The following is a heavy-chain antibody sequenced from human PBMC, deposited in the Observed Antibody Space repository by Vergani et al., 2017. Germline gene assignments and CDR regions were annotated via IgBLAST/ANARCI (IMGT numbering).Heavy chain of an antibody. Sequence: QVQLVESGGGVVQPGRSLRLSCAASGFTFSSYGMHWVRQAPGKGLEWVAVISYDGSNKYYADSVKGRFTISRDNSKNTLYLQMNSLRAEDTAVYYCAKVQGRWLQLNYFDYWGQGTLVTVSS. CDR1: GFTFSSYG. D-gene: IGHD5-24*01. J-gene: IGHJ4*02. CDR2: ISYDGSNK. CDR3: AKVQGRWLQLNYFDY. V-gene: IGHV3-30*18.